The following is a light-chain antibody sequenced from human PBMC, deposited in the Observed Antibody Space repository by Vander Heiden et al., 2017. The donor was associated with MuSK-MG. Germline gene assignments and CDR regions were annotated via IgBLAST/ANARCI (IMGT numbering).Light chain of an antibody. Sequence: DIVMTPSPASMAVSLGERASISCRASHSLQSRSTDSKYLAWYQRSPSQPPTLLITWASIRESGVPDRFNGSGSGTEFALTISSLRPEDVAVYYCHQFYKSPFTFGPGTKLDI. J-gene: IGKJ3*01. V-gene: IGKV4-1*01. CDR3: HQFYKSPFT. CDR2: WAS. CDR1: HSLQSRSTDSKY.